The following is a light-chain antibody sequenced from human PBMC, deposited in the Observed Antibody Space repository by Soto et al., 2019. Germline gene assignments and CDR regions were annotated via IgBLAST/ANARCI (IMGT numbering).Light chain of an antibody. CDR2: AAS. J-gene: IGKJ4*01. V-gene: IGKV1-39*01. CDR3: QQSYNTPPLT. CDR1: QNISSH. Sequence: DIQMTQSPSSLSASVGDRVTITCRASQNISSHLNWYQQKPGRAPKLLLYAASTLQSGVPSRFSGSGSGTDFTLTISSLQPEDFASYFCQQSYNTPPLTFGGGTKVEIK.